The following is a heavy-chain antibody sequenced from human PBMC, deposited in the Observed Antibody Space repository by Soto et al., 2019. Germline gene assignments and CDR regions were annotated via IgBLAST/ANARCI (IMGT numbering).Heavy chain of an antibody. J-gene: IGHJ3*02. Sequence: PGESQKISCTGSGYSFTSYLIPWVRQMPGKGLEWMGIIYPGDSDTRYSPSFQGQVTISADKSISTAYLQWSSLQASDTAMYYCARLGRGGDWDAFDIWGQGTMVTVSS. D-gene: IGHD2-21*02. CDR2: IYPGDSDT. V-gene: IGHV5-51*01. CDR1: GYSFTSYL. CDR3: ARLGRGGDWDAFDI.